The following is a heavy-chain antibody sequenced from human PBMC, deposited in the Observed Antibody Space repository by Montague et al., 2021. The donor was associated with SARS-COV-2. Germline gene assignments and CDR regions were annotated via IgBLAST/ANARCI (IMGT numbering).Heavy chain of an antibody. CDR1: GGSISSYY. CDR3: ARTYYYGSAVWFDP. J-gene: IGHJ5*02. V-gene: IGHV4-59*08. Sequence: SETLSLTCTVSGGSISSYYWSWIRQPPGKGLEWIGYIYYSGSTNYNPSLKSRVTISVDTSKNQFSLKLSSVTAADTAVYYCARTYYYGSAVWFDPWGQGTLVTVSS. D-gene: IGHD3-10*01. CDR2: IYYSGST.